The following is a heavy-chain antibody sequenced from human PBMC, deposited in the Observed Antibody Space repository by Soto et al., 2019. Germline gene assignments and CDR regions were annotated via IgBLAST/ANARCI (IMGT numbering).Heavy chain of an antibody. Sequence: GGSLRLSCAASGFTFSNAWMNWVRQAPGKGLEWVGRIKTKPDGGTTDYAAPVKGRFTISRDDSKYTLYLQMNSLKTEDTAVYYCTTDEYYDSSGYYRDYWGQGTLVTVSS. J-gene: IGHJ4*02. CDR3: TTDEYYDSSGYYRDY. D-gene: IGHD3-22*01. CDR1: GFTFSNAW. V-gene: IGHV3-15*07. CDR2: IKTKPDGGTT.